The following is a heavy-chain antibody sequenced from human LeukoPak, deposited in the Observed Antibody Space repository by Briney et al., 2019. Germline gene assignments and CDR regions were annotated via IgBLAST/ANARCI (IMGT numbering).Heavy chain of an antibody. Sequence: SQTLSLTCTVSGGSISSGGYYWSWIRQPPGKGLEGIGYIYHSGSTYYNPSLKSRVTISVDTSKNQFSLKLSSVTAADTAVYYCARVGFPQYNYYYYYMDVWGKGTTVTVSS. CDR1: GGSISSGGYY. V-gene: IGHV4-30-2*01. D-gene: IGHD6-6*01. CDR3: ARVGFPQYNYYYYYMDV. CDR2: IYHSGST. J-gene: IGHJ6*03.